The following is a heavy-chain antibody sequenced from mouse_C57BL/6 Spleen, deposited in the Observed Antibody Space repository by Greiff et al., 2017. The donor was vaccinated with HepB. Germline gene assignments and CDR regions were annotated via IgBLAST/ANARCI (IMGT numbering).Heavy chain of an antibody. D-gene: IGHD2-4*01. Sequence: VQLQQPGAELVRPGSSVKLSCKASGYTFPSYWWHWVKQRAIQGLEWIGNIDPSDSEPHYNQKFKDKATLTVDKSSSTAYMQLSSLTSEDSAVYYCARSGYYDYVWCAYWGKGTMVTVSA. J-gene: IGHJ3*01. CDR2: IDPSDSEP. V-gene: IGHV1-52*01. CDR3: ARSGYYDYVWCAY. CDR1: GYTFPSYW.